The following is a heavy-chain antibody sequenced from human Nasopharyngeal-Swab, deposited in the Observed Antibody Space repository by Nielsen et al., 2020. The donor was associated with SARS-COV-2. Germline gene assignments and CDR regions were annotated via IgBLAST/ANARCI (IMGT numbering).Heavy chain of an antibody. V-gene: IGHV5-51*01. CDR3: ARGADGYSSYFDF. CDR1: GYSFTTSW. D-gene: IGHD5-24*01. J-gene: IGHJ4*02. CDR2: IGPTDSDT. Sequence: GESLKISCKGSGYSFTTSWIGWVRQMPGKGLEWMGIIGPTDSDTRYSPSFQGQVTISADKSISTAYLQWSSLKASDTAMYYCARGADGYSSYFDFWGQGTLVTVSS.